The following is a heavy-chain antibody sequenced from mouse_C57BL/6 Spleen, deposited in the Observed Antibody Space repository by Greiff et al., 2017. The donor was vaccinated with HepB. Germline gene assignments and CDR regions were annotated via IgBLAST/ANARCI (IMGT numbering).Heavy chain of an antibody. CDR1: GYTFTSYW. J-gene: IGHJ3*01. CDR2: IDPSDSYT. CDR3: ARSRRDYEYDGTWFAY. V-gene: IGHV1-69*01. D-gene: IGHD2-4*01. Sequence: VQLQQPGAELVMPGASVKLSCKASGYTFTSYWMHWVKQRPGQGLEWIGEIDPSDSYTNYNQKFKGKSTLTVDKSSSTAYMQLSSLTSEDSAVDYCARSRRDYEYDGTWFAYWGQGTLVTVSA.